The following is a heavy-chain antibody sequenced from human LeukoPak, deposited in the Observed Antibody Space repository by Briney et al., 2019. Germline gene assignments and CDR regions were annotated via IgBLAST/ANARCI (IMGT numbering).Heavy chain of an antibody. J-gene: IGHJ3*02. CDR1: GYTFTGYY. CDR2: INPNSGGT. D-gene: IGHD4-23*01. Sequence: GASVKVSCKASGYTFTGYYMHWVRQAPGQGLEWMGWINPNSGGTNYAQKFQGRVTMTRDTSISTAYMELSRLRSDDTAVYYCARNYGGKRKPNDAFDIWGQGTMVTVSS. V-gene: IGHV1-2*02. CDR3: ARNYGGKRKPNDAFDI.